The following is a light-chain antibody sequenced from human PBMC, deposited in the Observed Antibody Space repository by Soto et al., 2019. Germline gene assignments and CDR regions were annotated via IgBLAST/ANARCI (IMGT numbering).Light chain of an antibody. J-gene: IGLJ1*01. Sequence: QSVLTQPRSVSGSPGQSVTISCTGTSSDVGGYTYVSWYQQHPGKAPTLMIYDVSKRPSGVPDRFSGSKSGNTASLTISGLQAEDEADYYCCSYAGSYTDVFGTGTKVTVL. CDR1: SSDVGGYTY. CDR2: DVS. CDR3: CSYAGSYTDV. V-gene: IGLV2-11*01.